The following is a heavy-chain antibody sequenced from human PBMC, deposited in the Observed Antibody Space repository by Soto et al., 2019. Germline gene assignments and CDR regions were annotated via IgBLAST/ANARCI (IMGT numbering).Heavy chain of an antibody. V-gene: IGHV3-23*01. CDR3: ARRARTATTNWGAFDV. D-gene: IGHD1-7*01. J-gene: IGHJ3*01. CDR1: GFPFKTNV. Sequence: EVQLLESGGALVKPGGSLNLSCEASGFPFKTNVMNWVRQAPGKGLEWVSTISYSADKTHYADSVKGRFTISRDNSRDTLFLQMNSLRADDAAVYYCARRARTATTNWGAFDVWGQGTMVTVSS. CDR2: ISYSADKT.